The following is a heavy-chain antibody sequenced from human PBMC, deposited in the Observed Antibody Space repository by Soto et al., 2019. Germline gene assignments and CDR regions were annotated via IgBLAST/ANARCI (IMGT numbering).Heavy chain of an antibody. CDR1: GYTFTSYA. Sequence: QVQLVQSGAEEKKPGASVKVSCKASGYTFTSYAMHWVRQAPGQRLEWMGWINAGNGNTKYSQKFQGRVTITRDTSASTAYMELSSLRSEDTAVYYCARDRLRIAAHPLWANWFDPWGQGTLVTVSS. CDR3: ARDRLRIAAHPLWANWFDP. CDR2: INAGNGNT. J-gene: IGHJ5*02. D-gene: IGHD6-6*01. V-gene: IGHV1-3*05.